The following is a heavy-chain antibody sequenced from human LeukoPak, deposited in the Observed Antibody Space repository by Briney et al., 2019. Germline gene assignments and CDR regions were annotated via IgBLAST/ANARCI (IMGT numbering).Heavy chain of an antibody. D-gene: IGHD6-13*01. Sequence: ASVKDSCKASGYIFTNYGLTWVRQAPGQGLEWMGWINTNNGNTNYAQKFQGRVTMTTDTSTTTAYLELRSLRSDDTAVYYCARGPIAAAGDYWGQGTLVTVSS. V-gene: IGHV1-18*01. J-gene: IGHJ4*02. CDR3: ARGPIAAAGDY. CDR1: GYIFTNYG. CDR2: INTNNGNT.